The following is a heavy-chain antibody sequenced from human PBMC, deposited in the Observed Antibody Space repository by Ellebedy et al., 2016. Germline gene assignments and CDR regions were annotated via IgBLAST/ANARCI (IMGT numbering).Heavy chain of an antibody. CDR2: ISSSGAST. D-gene: IGHD2-21*01. J-gene: IGHJ4*02. Sequence: GGSLRLSCTASGFTFSSYAMSWVRQAPGKGLEWVSGISSSGASTYYADSVKGRFTISRDNSKNTFYLQIKTLRAEDTAVYYCTKVYSRGGATSDDYWGQGTLVTVSS. V-gene: IGHV3-23*01. CDR3: TKVYSRGGATSDDY. CDR1: GFTFSSYA.